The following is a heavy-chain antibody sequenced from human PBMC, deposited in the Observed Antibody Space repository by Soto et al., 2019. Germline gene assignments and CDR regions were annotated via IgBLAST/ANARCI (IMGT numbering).Heavy chain of an antibody. Sequence: PSEPLSLSCPFSGGSLSSGDYYWSWLRQPPGKGLEWIGYIYYSGSTYYNPSLKSRVTISVDTSKNQFSLKLSSVTAADTAVYYCASRTMVRGVCDYWGQGTLVTVSS. V-gene: IGHV4-30-4*01. CDR1: GGSLSSGDYY. D-gene: IGHD3-10*01. CDR3: ASRTMVRGVCDY. CDR2: IYYSGST. J-gene: IGHJ4*02.